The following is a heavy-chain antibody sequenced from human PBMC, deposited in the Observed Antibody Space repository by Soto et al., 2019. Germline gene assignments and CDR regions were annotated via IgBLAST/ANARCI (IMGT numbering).Heavy chain of an antibody. CDR3: ATNGSSVVLDS. CDR1: GDTFNIYT. V-gene: IGHV1-69*13. D-gene: IGHD3-10*01. J-gene: IGHJ4*02. Sequence: VASVKVSCKASGDTFNIYTFNWVRQAPGQGLEWMGGIFAMFGSPHNAEKFQHRLTITAGDSTTTVYMELSDLRSEDTAVYYCATNGSSVVLDSWGQGTLVTVSS. CDR2: IFAMFGSP.